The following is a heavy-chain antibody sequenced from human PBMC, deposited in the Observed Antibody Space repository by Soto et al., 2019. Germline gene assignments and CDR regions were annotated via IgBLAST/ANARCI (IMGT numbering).Heavy chain of an antibody. CDR3: AKDRCTNGICYFDF. V-gene: IGHV3-23*01. CDR1: GFSFSSYA. J-gene: IGHJ4*02. Sequence: GGSLRLSCAASGFSFSSYAMNWVRQAPGKGLEWVSAIGTGDNTYYAESVKGRFTLSRDNFKNTLYLQMNSLTAEDTAVYYCAKDRCTNGICYFDFWGQGTLVTVSS. D-gene: IGHD2-8*01. CDR2: IGTGDNT.